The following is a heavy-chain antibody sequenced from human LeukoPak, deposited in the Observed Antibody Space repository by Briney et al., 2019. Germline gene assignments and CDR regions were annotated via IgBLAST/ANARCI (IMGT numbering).Heavy chain of an antibody. J-gene: IGHJ4*02. CDR3: TRDPHALDY. V-gene: IGHV3-48*02. CDR1: GFTFSSYS. CDR2: ITSSSSTI. Sequence: HAGGSLRLSCAASGFTFSSYSMNWVRQAPGKGLEWVSYITSSSSTIYYADSVKGRFTISRDNAKNSLSLQMNSLRDEDTAVYFCTRDPHALDYWGQGTLVTVSS.